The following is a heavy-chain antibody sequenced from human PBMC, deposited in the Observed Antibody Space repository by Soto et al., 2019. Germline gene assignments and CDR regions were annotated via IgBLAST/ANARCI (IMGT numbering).Heavy chain of an antibody. Sequence: SVKVSCKASGFTFTSSAMQWVRQARGQRLEWIGGIVVGSGNTNYAQKFQDRVTITTDMSTSTAYMELSSLRSEDTAVYYCARDRGDGYNYWFDPWGQGTLVTVSS. CDR3: ARDRGDGYNYWFDP. CDR2: IVVGSGNT. J-gene: IGHJ5*02. D-gene: IGHD5-12*01. V-gene: IGHV1-58*02. CDR1: GFTFTSSA.